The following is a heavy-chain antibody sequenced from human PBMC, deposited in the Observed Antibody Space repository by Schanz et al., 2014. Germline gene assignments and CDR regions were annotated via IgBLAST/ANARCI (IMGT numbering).Heavy chain of an antibody. J-gene: IGHJ3*01. CDR3: ARDGGRDGYNLAFDV. D-gene: IGHD5-12*01. CDR2: MYINSGST. V-gene: IGHV3-23*01. Sequence: EQVLESGGGFVQPGGSLRLSCATSGFTFTTFAMTWVRQAPGKGLEWVSSMYINSGSTQYADSVKGRFIISRDSSKNTLFLQMNRLRAEDTGVYFCARDGGRDGYNLAFDVWGQGTLVTVSS. CDR1: GFTFTTFA.